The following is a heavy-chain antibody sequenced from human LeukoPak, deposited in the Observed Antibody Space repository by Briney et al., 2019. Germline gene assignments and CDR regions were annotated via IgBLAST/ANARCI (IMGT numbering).Heavy chain of an antibody. CDR2: IYYSGTT. D-gene: IGHD5-18*01. Sequence: SWVRQPPGKGLEWIGYIYYSGTTYYNPSLKSRVTISVDTSKNQFSLKLSSVTAADTAVYYCAKEISGYYDSWGQGTLVTVSS. J-gene: IGHJ5*01. V-gene: IGHV4-30-4*08. CDR3: AKEISGYYDS.